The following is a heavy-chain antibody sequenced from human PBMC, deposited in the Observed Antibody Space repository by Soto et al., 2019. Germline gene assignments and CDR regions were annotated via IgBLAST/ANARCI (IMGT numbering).Heavy chain of an antibody. D-gene: IGHD3-22*01. Sequence: PGGSLRLSCAASGFTFSDYYMSGIRQAPGKGREWVSYISRSGSTIYYADSVKGRFTISRDNAKNSLYLQMHSLRAEDTAVYYCAGTMMAGAFDIWGQGTMVTVSS. J-gene: IGHJ3*02. CDR3: AGTMMAGAFDI. V-gene: IGHV3-11*01. CDR2: ISRSGSTI. CDR1: GFTFSDYY.